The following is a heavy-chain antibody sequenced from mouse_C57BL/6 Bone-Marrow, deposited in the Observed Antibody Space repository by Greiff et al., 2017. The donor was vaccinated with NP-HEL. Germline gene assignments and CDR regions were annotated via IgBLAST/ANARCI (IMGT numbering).Heavy chain of an antibody. CDR2: IWSGGST. J-gene: IGHJ1*03. V-gene: IGHV2-2*01. CDR1: GFSLTSSG. Sequence: QVQLQQSGPGLVQPSQSLSITCTVSGFSLTSSGVHWVRQSPGKGLEWLGVIWSGGSTDYNAALISRLSISKDNSKSQVFFKMNSLQADDTAIYYCARGAELGRYFDVWGTGTTVTVSS. CDR3: ARGAELGRYFDV. D-gene: IGHD4-1*01.